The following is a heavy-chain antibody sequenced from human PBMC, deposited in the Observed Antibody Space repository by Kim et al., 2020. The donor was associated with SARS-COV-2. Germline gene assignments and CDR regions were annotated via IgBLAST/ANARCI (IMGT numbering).Heavy chain of an antibody. J-gene: IGHJ4*02. CDR3: ANIRGGCSSFSCFLDQ. Sequence: SETLSLTCAVSGGSISSHNWWTWVRQTPEKGLEWIGEIYHSGSTNYNPSLQSRVTISVDESKNQFSLKLNSVTAADTAVYYCANIRGGCSSFSCFLDQWGQGTLVTVSS. CDR1: GGSISSHNW. CDR2: IYHSGST. D-gene: IGHD2-2*01. V-gene: IGHV4-4*02.